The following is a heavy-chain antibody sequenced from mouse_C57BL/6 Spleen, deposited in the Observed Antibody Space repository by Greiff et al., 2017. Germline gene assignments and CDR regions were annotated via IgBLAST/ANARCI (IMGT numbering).Heavy chain of an antibody. V-gene: IGHV5-17*01. CDR3: ARNYGSSYSYYAMDY. Sequence: EVKLVESGGGLVKPGGSLKLSCAASGFTFSDYGMHWVRQAPEKGLEWVAYISSGSSTIYYADTVKGRFTISRDNAKNTLFLQMTSLRSEDTAMYYCARNYGSSYSYYAMDYWGQGTSVTVSS. CDR2: ISSGSSTI. CDR1: GFTFSDYG. J-gene: IGHJ4*01. D-gene: IGHD1-1*01.